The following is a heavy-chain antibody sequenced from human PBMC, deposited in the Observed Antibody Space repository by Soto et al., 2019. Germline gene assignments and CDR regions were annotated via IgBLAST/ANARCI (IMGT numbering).Heavy chain of an antibody. CDR3: ARCIWSSRQVSYYLDS. D-gene: IGHD3-3*01. Sequence: QVQLVQSGAEVKKPGASVKVSCKASGYTFTNYAIHWVRQAPGHSLECMGWINAGNDDRRYSQNFQNRVSITRDASTSTAYMELSNLGSEDTALYYCARCIWSSRQVSYYLDSWGQGTLVTVSS. J-gene: IGHJ4*02. V-gene: IGHV1-3*01. CDR1: GYTFTNYA. CDR2: INAGNDDR.